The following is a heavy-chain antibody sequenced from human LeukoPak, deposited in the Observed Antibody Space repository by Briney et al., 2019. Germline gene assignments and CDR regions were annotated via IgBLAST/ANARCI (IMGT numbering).Heavy chain of an antibody. D-gene: IGHD3-3*01. CDR3: AREVLRFQRAHDY. CDR2: IYYSGST. J-gene: IGHJ4*02. Sequence: SETLSLTCTVSGGSISSSSYYWGWIRQPPGKGLEWIGSIYYSGSTYDNPSLKSRVTISVDTSKNQFSLKLSSVTAADTAVYYCAREVLRFQRAHDYWGQGTLVTVSS. CDR1: GGSISSSSYY. V-gene: IGHV4-39*07.